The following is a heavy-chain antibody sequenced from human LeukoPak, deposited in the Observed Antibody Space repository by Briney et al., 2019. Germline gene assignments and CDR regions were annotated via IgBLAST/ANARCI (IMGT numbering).Heavy chain of an antibody. V-gene: IGHV3-21*01. CDR3: ARDTARGPLVFMDV. CDR1: GFTFSSYT. Sequence: GGSLRLSXAASGFTFSSYTMNWVRQAPGKGLEWVSSISSTCTYIYYADSLKGRFTTSRDNAKNSLYLQMNSLRAEDTAVYYCARDTARGPLVFMDVWGKGTTVTVSS. D-gene: IGHD5-18*01. CDR2: ISSTCTYI. J-gene: IGHJ6*03.